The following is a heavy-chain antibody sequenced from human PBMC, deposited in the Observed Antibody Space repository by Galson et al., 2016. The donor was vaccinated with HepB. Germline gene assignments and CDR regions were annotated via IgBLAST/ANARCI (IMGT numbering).Heavy chain of an antibody. CDR3: VRAPALPAPSP. J-gene: IGHJ5*02. V-gene: IGHV3-53*01. CDR1: GFTFRKYG. Sequence: SLRLSCAASGFTFRKYGMHWVRQAPGKGLEWVSLISYGGTTYYAESVKGRFTISRDNSNNILYLQMNSLRAEDTAVYYCVRAPALPAPSPWGQGTLVTVSS. D-gene: IGHD2-2*02. CDR2: ISYGGTT.